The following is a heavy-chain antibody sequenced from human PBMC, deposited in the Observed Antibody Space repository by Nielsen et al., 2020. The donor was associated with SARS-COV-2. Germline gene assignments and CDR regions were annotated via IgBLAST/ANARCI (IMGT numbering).Heavy chain of an antibody. CDR3: AKLHSGSFGAGDY. Sequence: GKSLKISCAASGFTFDDYAMHWVRQAPGKGLEWVSGISWNSGSIGYADSVKGRFTISRDNAKNSLYLQMNSLRAEDTALYYCAKLHSGSFGAGDYWGQGTLVTVSS. J-gene: IGHJ4*02. CDR1: GFTFDDYA. D-gene: IGHD1-26*01. CDR2: ISWNSGSI. V-gene: IGHV3-9*01.